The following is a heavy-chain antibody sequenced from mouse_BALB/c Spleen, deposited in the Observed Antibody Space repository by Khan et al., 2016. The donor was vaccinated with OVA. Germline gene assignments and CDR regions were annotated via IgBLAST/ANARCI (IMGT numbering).Heavy chain of an antibody. CDR2: ISSTGTYT. J-gene: IGHJ3*01. V-gene: IGHV5-9*02. D-gene: IGHD2-10*01. Sequence: EVELVESGGGLVKPGGSLKLSCEVSGFAFNSYDMPWVRQTPEKRLEWVATISSTGTYTYYPDSVKGRFTISRDTARNTLYLQMSSLRSEDTALYYCTRPSYYGNPWFTYWGQGTLVTVSA. CDR3: TRPSYYGNPWFTY. CDR1: GFAFNSYD.